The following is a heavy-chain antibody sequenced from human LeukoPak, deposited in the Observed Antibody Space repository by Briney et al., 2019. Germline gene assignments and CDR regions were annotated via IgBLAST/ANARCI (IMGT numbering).Heavy chain of an antibody. Sequence: SETLSLTCAVYGGSFSGYYWSWIRQPPGKGLEWIGEINHSGSTNYNPSLKSQVTISVDTSKNQFSLKLSSVTAADTAVYYCARGRRVRYCSSTSCYNWFDPWGQGTLVTVSS. D-gene: IGHD2-2*01. CDR1: GGSFSGYY. J-gene: IGHJ5*02. CDR2: INHSGST. V-gene: IGHV4-34*01. CDR3: ARGRRVRYCSSTSCYNWFDP.